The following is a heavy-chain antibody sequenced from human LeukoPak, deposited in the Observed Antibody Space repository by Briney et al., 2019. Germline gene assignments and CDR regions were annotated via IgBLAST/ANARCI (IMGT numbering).Heavy chain of an antibody. D-gene: IGHD3-3*01. J-gene: IGHJ6*03. CDR3: ARAGGITGVTIFGVDYYMDV. V-gene: IGHV1-46*01. CDR2: INPSGGST. Sequence: ASVKVSCKASGYTFTSYYMHWVRQAPGEGLEWMGIINPSGGSTSYAQKFQGRVTMTRDMSTSTVYMELRSLRSDDTAVYYCARAGGITGVTIFGVDYYMDVWGKGTTVTVSS. CDR1: GYTFTSYY.